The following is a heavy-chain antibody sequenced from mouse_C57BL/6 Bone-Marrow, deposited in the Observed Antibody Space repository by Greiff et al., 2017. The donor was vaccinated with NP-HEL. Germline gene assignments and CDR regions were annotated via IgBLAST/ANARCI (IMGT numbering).Heavy chain of an antibody. Sequence: EVQLQESGAELVRPGASVKLSCTASGFNIKDDYMHWVKQRPEQGLEWIGWIDPENGDTEYASKFQGKATITADTSSNTAYLQLSSLTSEDTAVYYCTTPTVVATSYWYFDVWGTGTTVTVSS. CDR3: TTPTVVATSYWYFDV. J-gene: IGHJ1*03. CDR2: IDPENGDT. V-gene: IGHV14-4*01. CDR1: GFNIKDDY. D-gene: IGHD1-1*01.